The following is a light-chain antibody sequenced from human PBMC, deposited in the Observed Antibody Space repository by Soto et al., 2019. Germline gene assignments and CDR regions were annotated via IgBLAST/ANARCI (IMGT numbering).Light chain of an antibody. CDR3: QQYNNGWT. V-gene: IGKV1-5*01. CDR1: ESIKGW. Sequence: DIQVTQSPSTLSASVGDRVTITCRASESIKGWLAWYQQKPGKAPKLLIYDASSLKGGVPSRFSGSGSGTEFTLTISSLQPDDFATYYCQQYNNGWTFGQGTKVYIK. J-gene: IGKJ1*01. CDR2: DAS.